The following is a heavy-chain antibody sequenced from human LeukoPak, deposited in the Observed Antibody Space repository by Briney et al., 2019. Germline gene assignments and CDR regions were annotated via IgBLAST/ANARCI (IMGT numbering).Heavy chain of an antibody. D-gene: IGHD3-10*01. V-gene: IGHV4-38-2*02. J-gene: IGHJ4*01. Sequence: SETLSLTCTVSGYSISSGYYWGWIRQPPGKGLEWIGSIYHSGSTYYNPSLKSRVTISVDTSKNQFSLKLSSVTAADTAVYYCARDRPLWFGEPPLDYWGXXXXXTVXS. CDR3: ARDRPLWFGEPPLDY. CDR2: IYHSGST. CDR1: GYSISSGYY.